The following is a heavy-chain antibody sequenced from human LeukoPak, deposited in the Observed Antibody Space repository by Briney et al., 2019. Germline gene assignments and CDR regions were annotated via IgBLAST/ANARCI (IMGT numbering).Heavy chain of an antibody. CDR2: ITSSGSRI. Sequence: GGSLRLSCAASGFTFRDYYMGWIRQAPGKGLEWVSYITSSGSRIYNADSEKGRFTISRDNAKNSLYLQMNSLRAEDTAVYYCARAFNDAFDIWGQGTTVTVSS. CDR1: GFTFRDYY. V-gene: IGHV3-11*04. CDR3: ARAFNDAFDI. J-gene: IGHJ3*02.